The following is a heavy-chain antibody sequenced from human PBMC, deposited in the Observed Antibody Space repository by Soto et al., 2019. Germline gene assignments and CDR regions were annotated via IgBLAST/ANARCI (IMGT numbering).Heavy chain of an antibody. CDR3: AREGYGGEATFDF. Sequence: QVQLVESGGGVVQPGRSLRLSCAASGFTFRSHGMHWVRQAPGKGPEWVAVIWYDGSNKYYADSAKGRFTISSDNSKHTLYLPMNSLRVEDTAVYSCAREGYGGEATFDFWGQGTLVTVSS. V-gene: IGHV3-33*01. CDR1: GFTFRSHG. CDR2: IWYDGSNK. D-gene: IGHD2-21*01. J-gene: IGHJ4*01.